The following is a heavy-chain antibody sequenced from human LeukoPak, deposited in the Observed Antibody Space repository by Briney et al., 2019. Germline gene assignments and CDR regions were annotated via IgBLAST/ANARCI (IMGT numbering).Heavy chain of an antibody. CDR1: GYTFTSYG. Sequence: ASVNVSCKASGYTFTSYGISWVRQAPGPGLEWMGWISAYNGNTHYAQKLQGRVTMTTDTSTSTDYMELRSLRSDDTAVYYCARDLGGYLVSPIDYWGQGTLVTVSS. D-gene: IGHD5-12*01. J-gene: IGHJ4*02. CDR2: ISAYNGNT. CDR3: ARDLGGYLVSPIDY. V-gene: IGHV1-18*01.